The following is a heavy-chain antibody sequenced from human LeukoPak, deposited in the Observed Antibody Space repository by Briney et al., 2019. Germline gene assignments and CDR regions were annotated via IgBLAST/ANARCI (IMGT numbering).Heavy chain of an antibody. CDR3: ARETPDYGGNGGNFDY. J-gene: IGHJ4*02. Sequence: ASVKVSXKASGYTFTGYYMHWVRQAPGQGLEWMGWINPNSGGTNYAQKFQGRVTMTRDTSISTAYMELSRLRSDDTAVYYCARETPDYGGNGGNFDYWGQGTLVTVSS. CDR2: INPNSGGT. V-gene: IGHV1-2*02. D-gene: IGHD4-23*01. CDR1: GYTFTGYY.